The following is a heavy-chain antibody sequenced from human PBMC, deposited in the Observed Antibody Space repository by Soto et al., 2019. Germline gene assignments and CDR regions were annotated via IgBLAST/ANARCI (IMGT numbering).Heavy chain of an antibody. V-gene: IGHV4-30-2*01. J-gene: IGHJ4*02. Sequence: LSLTCAVSGGSISSGGYSWSWIRQPPGKGLEWIGYIYHSGSTYYNPSLKSRVTISVDRSKNQFSLKLSSVTAADTAVYYCARDQRRGVFDYWGQGTLVTVSS. CDR1: GGSISSGGYS. CDR3: ARDQRRGVFDY. CDR2: IYHSGST. D-gene: IGHD3-10*01.